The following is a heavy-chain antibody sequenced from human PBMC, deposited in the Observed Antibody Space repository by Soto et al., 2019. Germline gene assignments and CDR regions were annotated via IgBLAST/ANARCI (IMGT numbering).Heavy chain of an antibody. V-gene: IGHV4-39*01. CDR3: ARHSGAAPYYYYGMDV. D-gene: IGHD3-10*01. J-gene: IGHJ6*02. CDR2: IYYSGST. CDR1: GGSISSSSYY. Sequence: SETLSLTCTVSGGSISSSSYYWGWIRQPPGKGLEWIGSIYYSGSTYYNPSLKSRVTISVDTSKNQFSLKLSSVTAADTAVYYCARHSGAAPYYYYGMDVWGQGTTVTVSS.